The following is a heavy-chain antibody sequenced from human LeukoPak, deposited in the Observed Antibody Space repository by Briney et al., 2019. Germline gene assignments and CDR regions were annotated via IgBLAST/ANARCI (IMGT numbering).Heavy chain of an antibody. CDR2: XXXXFGTA. J-gene: IGHJ4*02. CDR1: GGTFISYA. CDR3: ARCYXSSGYYHLYYFDY. Sequence: SVKVSCKASGGTFISYAISWVRQAPGQGLEXXXXXXXXFGTANYAXKXXXXXXXTAXXSTSTAYMEXSSLRSEDTAVYYCARCYXSSGYYHLYYFDYWGQGTLVTVSS. D-gene: IGHD3-22*01. V-gene: IGHV1-69*01.